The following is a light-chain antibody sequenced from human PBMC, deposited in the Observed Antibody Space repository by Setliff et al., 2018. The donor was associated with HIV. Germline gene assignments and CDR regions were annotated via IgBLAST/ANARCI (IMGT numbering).Light chain of an antibody. Sequence: QSVLTQPRSVSGSPGPSVTISCTGTSNDVGAHNHVSWYQQHPDKAPKLIIYDVTERPSGVPDRFSGSKSGNTASLTISGLQGEDEAAYHCCAHAGRFNWTFGGGTKVTVL. V-gene: IGLV2-11*01. CDR1: SNDVGAHNH. CDR2: DVT. J-gene: IGLJ3*02. CDR3: CAHAGRFNWT.